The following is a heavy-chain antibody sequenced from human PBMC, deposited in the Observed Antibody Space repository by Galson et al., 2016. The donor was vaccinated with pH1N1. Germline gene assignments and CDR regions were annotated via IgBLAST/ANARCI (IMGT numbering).Heavy chain of an antibody. V-gene: IGHV1-3*01. D-gene: IGHD1-26*01. CDR2: ISPGSAKT. CDR3: ARDLMGGTYAADY. CDR1: GYTFTRYG. Sequence: SVKVSCKASGYTFTRYGMHWVRQAPGQSLEWMGWISPGSAKTKYSQKFQGRVTVTRDSSATTAYMELSSLTFADTAVYYCARDLMGGTYAADYWGQGTQVTVS. J-gene: IGHJ4*02.